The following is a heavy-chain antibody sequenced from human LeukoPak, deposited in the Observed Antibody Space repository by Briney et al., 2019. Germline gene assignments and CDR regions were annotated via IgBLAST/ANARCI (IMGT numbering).Heavy chain of an antibody. CDR2: ISGSGGST. D-gene: IGHD3-10*02. Sequence: GGSLRLSCAASGFTFSSYGMSRVRQAPGKGLEWVSAISGSGGSTYYADSVKGRFTISRDNAKNSLYLQMNSLRAEDTAVYYCAELGITMIGGVWGKGTTVTISS. V-gene: IGHV3-23*01. J-gene: IGHJ6*04. CDR3: AELGITMIGGV. CDR1: GFTFSSYG.